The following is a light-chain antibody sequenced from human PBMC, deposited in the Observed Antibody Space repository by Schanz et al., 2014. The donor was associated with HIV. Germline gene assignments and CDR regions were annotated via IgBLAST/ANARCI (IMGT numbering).Light chain of an antibody. CDR3: SSYIRSTTPVV. J-gene: IGLJ2*01. CDR2: DVT. V-gene: IGLV2-14*03. Sequence: QSALTQPPSVSGSPGQSVTISCTGTNSDIGGHDYVSWYQQHPDKAPKLLIYDVTNRPSGVSNRFSGSKSGNTASLTISGLQAEDEADYYCSSYIRSTTPVVFGGGTKLTVL. CDR1: NSDIGGHDY.